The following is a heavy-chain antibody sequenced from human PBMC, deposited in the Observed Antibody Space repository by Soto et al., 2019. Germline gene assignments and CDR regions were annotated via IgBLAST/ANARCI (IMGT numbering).Heavy chain of an antibody. J-gene: IGHJ3*01. CDR2: ISWNSGSI. Sequence: PGGSLRLSCAASGFTFDDYAMHWVRQAPGKGLEWVSGISWNSGSIGYADSVKGRFTISRDNAKNSLYLQMHSLRAEDTALYYCAKDIYARRPSGSYYPHAFGVWGQGTMVTVSS. CDR3: AKDIYARRPSGSYYPHAFGV. CDR1: GFTFDDYA. D-gene: IGHD1-26*01. V-gene: IGHV3-9*01.